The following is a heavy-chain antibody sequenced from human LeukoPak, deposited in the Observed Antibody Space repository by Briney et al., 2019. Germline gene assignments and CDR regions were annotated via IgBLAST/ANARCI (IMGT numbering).Heavy chain of an antibody. CDR1: GFTFSSYA. CDR3: AKGGGYEAQYYYYYLDV. D-gene: IGHD5-12*01. V-gene: IGHV3-23*01. Sequence: GGSLRLSCAASGFTFSSYAMSWVRQAPGKGLEWVSAISGSGGSTYYADSVKGRFIVSRDNSKNTLYLQMKSLRAEDTAVYYCAKGGGYEAQYYYYYLDVWGKGTTVTISS. J-gene: IGHJ6*03. CDR2: ISGSGGST.